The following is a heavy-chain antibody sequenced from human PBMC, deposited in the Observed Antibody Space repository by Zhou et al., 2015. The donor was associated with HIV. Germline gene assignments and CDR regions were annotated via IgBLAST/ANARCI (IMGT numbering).Heavy chain of an antibody. CDR1: GGTFSSYA. D-gene: IGHD2-15*01. CDR3: ARDCSGGSCYSGGCAFDI. Sequence: QVQLVQSGAEVKKPGSSVKVSCKASGGTFSSYAISWVRQAPGQGLEWMGGIIPIFGTANYAQKFQGRVTITADESTSTAYMELSSLRSEDTAVYYCARDCSGGSCYSGGCAFDIWGQGTMVTVSS. J-gene: IGHJ3*02. CDR2: IIPIFGTA. V-gene: IGHV1-69*01.